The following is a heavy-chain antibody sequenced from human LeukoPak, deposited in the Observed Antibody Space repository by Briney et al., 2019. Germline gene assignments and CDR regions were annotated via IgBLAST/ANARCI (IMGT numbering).Heavy chain of an antibody. CDR3: AKAGVYCSSTSCYDFWFDP. V-gene: IGHV3-7*03. Sequence: GGSLRLSCAASEFIFSGYWMNWVRQAPGKGLEWVANIKQDGSEKQYVDSVRGRFTISRDNAKNSLYLQMNSLRAEDTAVYYCAKAGVYCSSTSCYDFWFDPWGQGTLVTVSS. J-gene: IGHJ5*02. D-gene: IGHD2-2*01. CDR1: EFIFSGYW. CDR2: IKQDGSEK.